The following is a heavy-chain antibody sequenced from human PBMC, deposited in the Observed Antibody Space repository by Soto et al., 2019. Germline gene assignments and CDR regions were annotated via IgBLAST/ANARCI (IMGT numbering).Heavy chain of an antibody. CDR1: GYTFTSYD. CDR2: MNPNRGNT. V-gene: IGHV1-8*01. D-gene: IGHD3-10*01. CDR3: ARGTMWYYYGSGSYSTFVY. J-gene: IGHJ4*02. Sequence: QVQLVQSGAEVKKPGASVKVSCKASGYTFTSYDINWVRQATGQGLEWMGWMNPNRGNTGYAQKSQGRVTMTRNTAISTAYMELSSLRSEDTAVYYCARGTMWYYYGSGSYSTFVYWGQGTLVTVSS.